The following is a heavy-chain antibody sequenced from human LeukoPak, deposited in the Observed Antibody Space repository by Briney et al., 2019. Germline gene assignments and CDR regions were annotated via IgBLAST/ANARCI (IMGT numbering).Heavy chain of an antibody. CDR3: ARGYCSGGSCYYSTLDGAFDI. J-gene: IGHJ3*02. V-gene: IGHV1-2*02. Sequence: ASVNVSCKASGYTFTGYYMHWVRQAPGQGLEWMGWINPNSGGTNYAQKFQGRVTMTRDTSIGTAYMELSRLRSDDTAVYYCARGYCSGGSCYYSTLDGAFDIWGQGTMVTVSS. CDR2: INPNSGGT. D-gene: IGHD2-15*01. CDR1: GYTFTGYY.